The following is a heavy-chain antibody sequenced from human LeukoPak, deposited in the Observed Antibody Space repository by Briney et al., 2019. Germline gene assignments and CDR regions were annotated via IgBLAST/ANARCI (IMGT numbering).Heavy chain of an antibody. Sequence: SVKVSCKASGGTFSSYAISWVRQAPGQGLEWMGGIIPIFGTANYAQKFQGRVTITADKSTSTAYMELSSLRSEDTAVYYCATDYYYDSSGSYYTVDYWGQGTLVTVSS. D-gene: IGHD3-22*01. V-gene: IGHV1-69*06. CDR3: ATDYYYDSSGSYYTVDY. CDR1: GGTFSSYA. CDR2: IIPIFGTA. J-gene: IGHJ4*02.